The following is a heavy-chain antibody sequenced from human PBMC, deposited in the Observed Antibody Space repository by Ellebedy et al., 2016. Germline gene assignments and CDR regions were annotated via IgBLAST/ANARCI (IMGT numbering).Heavy chain of an antibody. Sequence: GSLRLSCTVSGFSMTSDYHWGWIRQPPGKGLEWIASIYHDETTYYSPSLKSRVTISVDTSKNQFSLKLSSVTAADTAVYYCARLVSAGRAWFGESNDYWGQGTLVTVSS. CDR1: GFSMTSDYH. CDR3: ARLVSAGRAWFGESNDY. CDR2: IYHDETT. D-gene: IGHD3-10*01. V-gene: IGHV4-38-2*02. J-gene: IGHJ4*02.